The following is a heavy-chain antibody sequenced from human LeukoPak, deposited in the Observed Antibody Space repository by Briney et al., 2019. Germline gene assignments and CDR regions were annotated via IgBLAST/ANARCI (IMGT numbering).Heavy chain of an antibody. CDR2: ISSSSSYI. CDR3: ARVRQLVEDYYMDV. V-gene: IGHV3-21*01. Sequence: GGSLRLSCAASGFTFSSYSMNWVRQAPGKGLEWVPSISSSSSYIYYADSVKGRFTISRDNAKNSLYLQMNSLRAEDTAVYYCARVRQLVEDYYMDVWGKGTTVTVSS. D-gene: IGHD6-13*01. J-gene: IGHJ6*03. CDR1: GFTFSSYS.